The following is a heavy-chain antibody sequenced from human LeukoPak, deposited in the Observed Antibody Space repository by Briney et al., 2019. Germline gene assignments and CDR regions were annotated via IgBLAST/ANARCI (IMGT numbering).Heavy chain of an antibody. CDR2: IKQDGSEK. V-gene: IGHV3-7*01. Sequence: GGSLRLSCAASGFTFSSYWMSWVRQAPGKGLEWVANIKQDGSEKYYVDSVKGRFTISRDNAKNSLYLQMNSLRAEDTAVYYCARELTYYYGSGSYYHQYYFDYWGQGTLVTVSS. CDR1: GFTFSSYW. CDR3: ARELTYYYGSGSYYHQYYFDY. D-gene: IGHD3-10*01. J-gene: IGHJ4*02.